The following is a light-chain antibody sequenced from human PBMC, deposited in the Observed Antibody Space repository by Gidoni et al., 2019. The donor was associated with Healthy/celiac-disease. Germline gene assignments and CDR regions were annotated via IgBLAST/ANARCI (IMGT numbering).Light chain of an antibody. J-gene: IGKJ1*01. CDR2: AAS. CDR3: KQYYSYPRT. Sequence: AIRMTQSPSSFSASTGDRVTITCRASQGISSYLAWYHQKPGKAPKLLIYAASTLQSGVPSRFSGIGSGTDFTLTIRCLQSEDFATYYCKQYYSYPRTFGQXTKVEIK. V-gene: IGKV1-8*01. CDR1: QGISSY.